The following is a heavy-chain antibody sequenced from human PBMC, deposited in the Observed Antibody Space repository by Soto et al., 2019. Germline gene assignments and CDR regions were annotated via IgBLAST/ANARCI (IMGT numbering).Heavy chain of an antibody. CDR1: GGSISSGGYS. D-gene: IGHD2-2*01. Sequence: PSETLSLTCAVSGGSISSGGYSWSWIRQPPGKGLEWIGYIYYSGSTNYNPSLKSRVTISVDTSKNQFSLKLSSVTAADTAVYYCARGEQYCSSTSCYGGRNYYFDYWGQGTLVTVSS. CDR2: IYYSGST. J-gene: IGHJ4*02. CDR3: ARGEQYCSSTSCYGGRNYYFDY. V-gene: IGHV4-61*08.